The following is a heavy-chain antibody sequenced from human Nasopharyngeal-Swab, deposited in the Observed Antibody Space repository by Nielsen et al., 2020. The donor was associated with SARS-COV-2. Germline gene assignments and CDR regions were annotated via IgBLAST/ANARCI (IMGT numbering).Heavy chain of an antibody. J-gene: IGHJ4*02. D-gene: IGHD5-12*01. V-gene: IGHV1-46*01. CDR3: ARQVATIKDY. Sequence: ASVKVSCKASGYTFTSYYMHWVRQAPGQGLEWMGIINPSGGSTSYAQKFQGRVTMTRDTSISTAYMELSRLRSDDTAVYYCARQVATIKDYWGQGTLVTVSS. CDR2: INPSGGST. CDR1: GYTFTSYY.